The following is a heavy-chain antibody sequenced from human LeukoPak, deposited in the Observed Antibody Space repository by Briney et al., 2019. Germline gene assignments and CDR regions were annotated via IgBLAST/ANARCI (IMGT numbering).Heavy chain of an antibody. J-gene: IGHJ4*02. CDR3: ATVGGEGGFLHY. V-gene: IGHV4-4*07. Sequence: SETLSLTCTVSGDFISGSYWSGIRQPAGKGLEWIGRIYTTGTANYNPSLTSRVTMSVDTSKKQLSLKLNSVTAADTAVYYCATVGGEGGFLHYWGQGILVAVSS. CDR1: GDFISGSY. D-gene: IGHD7-27*01. CDR2: IYTTGTA.